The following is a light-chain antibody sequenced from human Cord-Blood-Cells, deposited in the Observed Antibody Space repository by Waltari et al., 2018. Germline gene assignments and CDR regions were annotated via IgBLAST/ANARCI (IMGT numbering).Light chain of an antibody. V-gene: IGLV3-10*01. J-gene: IGLJ2*01. CDR2: EDS. CDR1: ALPATY. CDR3: YSTDSSGNHVV. Sequence: SYELTQPPSVSVSPGQTDRNTRVGDALPATYAYWYQQKSGQAPVLVIYEDSKRPSGIPERFSGSSPGTMATLTISGAQVEDEADYYCYSTDSSGNHVVFGGGTKLTVL.